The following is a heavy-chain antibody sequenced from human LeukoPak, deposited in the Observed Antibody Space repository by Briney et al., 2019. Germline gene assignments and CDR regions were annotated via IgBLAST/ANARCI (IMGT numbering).Heavy chain of an antibody. Sequence: PSETLSLTCAVYGGSFSSYYWSWIRQPAGKGLEWIGRIYTSGSTNYNPSLKSRVTMSVDTSKNQFSLKLSSVTAADTAVYYCARTPYSSGWFDYWGQGTLVTVSS. CDR2: IYTSGST. CDR1: GGSFSSYY. D-gene: IGHD6-19*01. J-gene: IGHJ5*01. CDR3: ARTPYSSGWFDY. V-gene: IGHV4-59*10.